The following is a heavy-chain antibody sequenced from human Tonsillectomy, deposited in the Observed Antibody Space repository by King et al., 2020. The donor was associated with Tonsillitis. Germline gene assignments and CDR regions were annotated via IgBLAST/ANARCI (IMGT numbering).Heavy chain of an antibody. CDR2: MYYRGNT. CDR3: ATHRRSMTVVVINSPFDY. Sequence: QLQESGPGLVKPSETLSLTCTVSGGSISSSTSYWGWIRQPPGKGLEWIGTMYYRGNTYYNPSLKSRVTICLGTSKNQFSLKLSSGTAAATTVSYFATHRRSMTVVVINSPFDYWGQGTLATVSS. CDR1: GGSISSSTSY. V-gene: IGHV4-39*01. J-gene: IGHJ4*02. D-gene: IGHD3-22*01.